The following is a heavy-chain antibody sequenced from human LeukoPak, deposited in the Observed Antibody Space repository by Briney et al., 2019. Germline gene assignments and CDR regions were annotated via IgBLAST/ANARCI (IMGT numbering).Heavy chain of an antibody. CDR1: GFTFSSYW. V-gene: IGHV3-7*01. Sequence: GGSLRLSCAASGFTFSSYWMSWVRQAPGKGLEWVASIKQDGSEKYYVDSVKGRFTITRDNAKNSLYLQMNSLRAEDTALYYCARAPGEGWFDPWGQGTLVTVSS. CDR2: IKQDGSEK. J-gene: IGHJ5*02. CDR3: ARAPGEGWFDP. D-gene: IGHD4-17*01.